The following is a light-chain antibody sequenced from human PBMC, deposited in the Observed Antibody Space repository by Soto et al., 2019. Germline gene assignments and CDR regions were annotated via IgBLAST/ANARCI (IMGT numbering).Light chain of an antibody. CDR2: GAS. CDR3: QQYNDRPPWT. Sequence: EIVMTQSPATPSVSPGARVPLSCRASQSISSNLGWYQQKPGQAPRLLIYGASTRATGIPARFSGSGSGTEFTLTISSLQSEDLAVYYCQQYNDRPPWTFGQGTKVDIK. V-gene: IGKV3D-15*01. CDR1: QSISSN. J-gene: IGKJ1*01.